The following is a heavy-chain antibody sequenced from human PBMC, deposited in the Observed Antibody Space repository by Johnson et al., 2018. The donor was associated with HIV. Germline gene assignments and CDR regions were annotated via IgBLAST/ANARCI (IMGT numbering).Heavy chain of an antibody. CDR2: IYSGGST. D-gene: IGHD2-2*01. CDR1: GFTFSDYY. Sequence: VQLVESGEGLVQPGGSLRLSCAASGFTFSDYYMSWIRQAPGKGLEWVAVIYSGGSTYYAYSVKGRFTISRDNSKNTLYLHMNSLRAEDTAGYYCAKDLPGTSRQEAFDIWGQGTMVTVSS. CDR3: AKDLPGTSRQEAFDI. J-gene: IGHJ3*02. V-gene: IGHV3-66*02.